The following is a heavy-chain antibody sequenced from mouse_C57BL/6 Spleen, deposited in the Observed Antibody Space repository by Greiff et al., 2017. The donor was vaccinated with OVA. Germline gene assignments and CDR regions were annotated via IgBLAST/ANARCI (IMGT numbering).Heavy chain of an antibody. D-gene: IGHD1-1*01. CDR3: ARSATVVADWYFDV. Sequence: VHVKQSGPELVKPGASVKISCKASGYSFTGYYMNWVKQSPEKSLEWIGEINPSTGGTTYNQKFKAKATLTVDKSSSTAYMQLKSLTSEDSAVYYCARSATVVADWYFDVWGTGTTVTVSS. CDR2: INPSTGGT. CDR1: GYSFTGYY. J-gene: IGHJ1*03. V-gene: IGHV1-42*01.